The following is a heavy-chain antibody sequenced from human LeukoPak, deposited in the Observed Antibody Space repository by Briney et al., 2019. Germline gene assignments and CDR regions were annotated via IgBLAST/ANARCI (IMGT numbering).Heavy chain of an antibody. CDR2: TYYRSKWYS. V-gene: IGHV6-1*01. CDR1: GDSVSSNSAA. J-gene: IGHJ4*02. CDR3: ARTGGHFDY. Sequence: SQTLSLTCALSGDSVSSNSAAWNWIRQSPSRGLEWLGRTYYRSKWYSEYAVSVRGRTTINPDTSKNQCSLQLKSVTPEDTAVYYCARTGGHFDYWGQGTLVTVSS. D-gene: IGHD3-10*01.